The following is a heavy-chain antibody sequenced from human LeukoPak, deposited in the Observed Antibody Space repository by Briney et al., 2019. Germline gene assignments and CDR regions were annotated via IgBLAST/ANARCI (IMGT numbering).Heavy chain of an antibody. CDR1: GFTFSSYW. D-gene: IGHD3-3*01. Sequence: GESLRLSCAASGFTFSSYWMHWVRQAPGKGPVWVARTNRDGSSTAYADSVKGRFTISKDNAKNTLYLLMNSLRAEDTAVYYCARDSVEWYIFDYWGQGTLVTVSS. V-gene: IGHV3-74*01. J-gene: IGHJ4*02. CDR3: ARDSVEWYIFDY. CDR2: TNRDGSST.